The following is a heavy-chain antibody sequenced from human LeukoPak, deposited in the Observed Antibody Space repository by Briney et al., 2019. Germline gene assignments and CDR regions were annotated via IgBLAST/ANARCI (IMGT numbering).Heavy chain of an antibody. CDR3: AKDKQASGSYEGKGFDY. D-gene: IGHD1-26*01. J-gene: IGHJ4*02. V-gene: IGHV3-64*01. CDR2: ISSNGGST. Sequence: GGSLRLSCAASGFIFSNYAMHWVRQAPGKGLEYVSAISSNGGSTYYAKSVKGRFTISRDNSKNTLYLQMGSLRAEDLAVYYCAKDKQASGSYEGKGFDYWGQGTLVTVSS. CDR1: GFIFSNYA.